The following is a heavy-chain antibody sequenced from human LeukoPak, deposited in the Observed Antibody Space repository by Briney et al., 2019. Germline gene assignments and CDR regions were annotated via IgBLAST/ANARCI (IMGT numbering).Heavy chain of an antibody. V-gene: IGHV4-39*07. D-gene: IGHD3-10*01. CDR1: GGSTSSSSYY. J-gene: IGHJ6*03. CDR2: IYYSGST. Sequence: SETLSLTCTVSGGSTSSSSYYWGWIRQPPGKGLEWIGSIYYSGSTYYNPSLKSRVTISVDTSKNQFSLKLSSVTAADTAVYYCAREAGVRGVINRDSYYYYYMDVWGKGTTVTISS. CDR3: AREAGVRGVINRDSYYYYYMDV.